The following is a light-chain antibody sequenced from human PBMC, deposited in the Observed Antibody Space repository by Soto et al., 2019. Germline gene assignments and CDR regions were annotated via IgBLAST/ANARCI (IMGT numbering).Light chain of an antibody. V-gene: IGKV3-20*01. CDR2: GAS. CDR3: QQYGSSGT. CDR1: QSVSTNN. Sequence: IVLTQSPGTLSSSPGERATLSCRASQSVSTNNLAWYQQRPGQAPRLLIYGASSRATGIPDRFSGSGSGTDFTLTISRLEPEDFAVYYCQQYGSSGTFGQGTRLEIK. J-gene: IGKJ5*01.